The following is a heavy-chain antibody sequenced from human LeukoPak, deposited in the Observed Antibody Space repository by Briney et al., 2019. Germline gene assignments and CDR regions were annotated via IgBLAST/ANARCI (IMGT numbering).Heavy chain of an antibody. CDR2: IYYSGST. CDR1: GGSISSYY. Sequence: PSETLSLTCTVSGGSISSYYWSWIRQPPGKGLEWIGYIYYSGSTNYNPSLKSRVTISVDTSKNQFSLKLSSVTAADTAVYYCARGGQTRHNWFDPWGQGTLVTVSS. V-gene: IGHV4-59*01. CDR3: ARGGQTRHNWFDP. D-gene: IGHD1-14*01. J-gene: IGHJ5*02.